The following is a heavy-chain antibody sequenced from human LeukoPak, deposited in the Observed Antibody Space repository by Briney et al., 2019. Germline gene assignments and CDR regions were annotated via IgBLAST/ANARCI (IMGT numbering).Heavy chain of an antibody. CDR3: ARVIVVVPAATPNWFDP. D-gene: IGHD2-2*01. J-gene: IGHJ5*02. Sequence: PSETLSLTCTVSGGSISSGDYYWSWIRQPPGTGLEWIGYIYYSGSTYYNPSLKSRVTISVDTSKNQFSLKLSSVTAADTAVYYCARVIVVVPAATPNWFDPWGQGTLVTVSS. CDR1: GGSISSGDYY. CDR2: IYYSGST. V-gene: IGHV4-30-4*01.